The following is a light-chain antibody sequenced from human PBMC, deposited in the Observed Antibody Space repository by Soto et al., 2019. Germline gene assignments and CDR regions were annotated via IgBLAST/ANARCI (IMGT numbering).Light chain of an antibody. V-gene: IGKV3-20*01. CDR3: QQYFRSLVE. CDR2: ATS. CDR1: QSVSARF. Sequence: ELVLTQSPDTLSLSPGERATLSCRASQSVSARFLAWYQHRPGQPPRLLISATSTRAPGIPDRFSGSGSVTDFTLTISSLEPEDVAVYYCQQYFRSLVEFGQGTKVEIK. J-gene: IGKJ1*01.